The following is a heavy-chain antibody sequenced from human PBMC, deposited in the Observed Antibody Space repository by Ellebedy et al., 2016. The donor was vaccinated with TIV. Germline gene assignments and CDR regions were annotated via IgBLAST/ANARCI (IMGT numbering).Heavy chain of an antibody. Sequence: PGGSLRLSCAASGFTSSDYWMSWVRTAPGKGLEWVANIKQDGIEKWYVDSVKGRFTISRDNAKNALYLQMSSLRAEDTAVYYCARDQGWPYPGSTRFDYWGQGTLVTVSS. CDR3: ARDQGWPYPGSTRFDY. D-gene: IGHD3-10*01. CDR2: IKQDGIEK. CDR1: GFTSSDYW. V-gene: IGHV3-7*01. J-gene: IGHJ4*03.